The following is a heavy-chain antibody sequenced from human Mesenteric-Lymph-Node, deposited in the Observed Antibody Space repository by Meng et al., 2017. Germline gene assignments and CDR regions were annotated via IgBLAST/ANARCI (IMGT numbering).Heavy chain of an antibody. CDR3: ARFEPMIVVARDAFDI. J-gene: IGHJ3*02. CDR2: IYSGGST. V-gene: IGHV3-53*01. CDR1: GFTVSSNY. Sequence: GESLKISCAASGFTVSSNYISWVRQAPGKGLEWVSVIYSGGSTYYADSVKGRFTISRDNSKNTLYLKMNSLRAEDTAVYYCARFEPMIVVARDAFDIWGQGTMVTVSS. D-gene: IGHD3-22*01.